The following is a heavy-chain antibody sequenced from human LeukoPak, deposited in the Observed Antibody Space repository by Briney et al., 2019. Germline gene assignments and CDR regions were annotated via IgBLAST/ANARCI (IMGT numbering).Heavy chain of an antibody. Sequence: ASVKVSCKASGYTFTGYYMHWVRQAPGQGLEWMGWINPNSGGTNYAQKFQGRVTMTRDTSISTAYMELSRLRSDDTAVYYCARGGGDYGYYYYYYMDVWGKGTTVTISS. CDR2: INPNSGGT. CDR1: GYTFTGYY. CDR3: ARGGGDYGYYYYYYMDV. J-gene: IGHJ6*03. V-gene: IGHV1-2*02. D-gene: IGHD4-17*01.